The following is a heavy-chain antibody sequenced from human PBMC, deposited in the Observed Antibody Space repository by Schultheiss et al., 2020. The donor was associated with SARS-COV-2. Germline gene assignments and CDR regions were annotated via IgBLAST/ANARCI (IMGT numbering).Heavy chain of an antibody. V-gene: IGHV3-30*12. CDR2: ISYDGSNK. CDR3: ARGPPYYYYVMDV. CDR1: GFTFSSYG. Sequence: GGSLRLSCAASGFTFSSYGMHWVRQAPGKGLEWVAVISYDGSNKYYADSVKGRFTISRDNSKNTLYLQMNSLRAEDTAVYYCARGPPYYYYVMDVWGQGTTVTVSS. J-gene: IGHJ6*02.